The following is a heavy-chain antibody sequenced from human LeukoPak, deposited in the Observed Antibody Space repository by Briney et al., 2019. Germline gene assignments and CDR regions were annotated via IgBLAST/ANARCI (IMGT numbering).Heavy chain of an antibody. V-gene: IGHV3-23*01. CDR1: GFTFSSYA. Sequence: PGGSLRLSCAASGFTFSSYAMSWVRQAPGKGLEGVSAISGSGGSTYYADSVKGRFTISHDNSKHTLYLQLNSQNNEDTAVYYCAKDTDVGTAMVGGVFDIWGQGTRVSVSS. J-gene: IGHJ3*02. CDR2: ISGSGGST. CDR3: AKDTDVGTAMVGGVFDI. D-gene: IGHD5-18*01.